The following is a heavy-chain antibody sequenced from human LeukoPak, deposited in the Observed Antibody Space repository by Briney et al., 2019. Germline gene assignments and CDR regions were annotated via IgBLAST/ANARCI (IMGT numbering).Heavy chain of an antibody. J-gene: IGHJ6*02. D-gene: IGHD3-10*01. CDR2: IRTEGDT. CDR1: GFTFNTYD. Sequence: GGSLRLSCEASGFTFNTYDMHWVRQVTGKGLQWVSAIRTEGDTYYLDSVKGRFTISRDSAKNSLYLQMNSLTAGDTAVYYCARDFRGCMDVWGQGTTVTVSS. V-gene: IGHV3-13*04. CDR3: ARDFRGCMDV.